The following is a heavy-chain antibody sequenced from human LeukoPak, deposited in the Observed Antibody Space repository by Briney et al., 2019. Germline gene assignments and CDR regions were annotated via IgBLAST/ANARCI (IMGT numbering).Heavy chain of an antibody. CDR3: ARDPPGYSSSWYGTFDY. J-gene: IGHJ4*02. V-gene: IGHV3-23*01. CDR1: GFTLSRYA. CDR2: ISGSGVKT. Sequence: XGXXRLSCAASGFTLSRYAMTWVRQAPGKGLEWVSTISGSGVKTYYADSVKGRFTISRHTSKNTLYLQMNSLRAEDTAVYYCARDPPGYSSSWYGTFDYWGQGTLVXVSS. D-gene: IGHD6-13*01.